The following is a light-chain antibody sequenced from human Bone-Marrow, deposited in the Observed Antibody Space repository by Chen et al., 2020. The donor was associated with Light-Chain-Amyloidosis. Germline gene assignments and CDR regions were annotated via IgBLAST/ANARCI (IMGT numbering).Light chain of an antibody. CDR3: GAYSGTNMDV. Sequence: QSALTQPASVSGSPGQSITISCTGTSSDVGGFEYVSWYQHLPGKVPTLILYDGSNRPSGVSNRFSGSKSGNTASLTISGLQAEDDDDYYGGAYSGTNMDVFGTGTKVTVL. CDR1: SSDVGGFEY. CDR2: DGS. V-gene: IGLV2-14*03. J-gene: IGLJ1*01.